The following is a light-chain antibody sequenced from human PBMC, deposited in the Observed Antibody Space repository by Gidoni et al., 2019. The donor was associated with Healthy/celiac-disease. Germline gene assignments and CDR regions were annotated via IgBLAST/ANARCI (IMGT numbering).Light chain of an antibody. CDR1: SSDVGGYNY. J-gene: IGLJ1*01. CDR3: SSYTSTSTPYV. Sequence: QSALTQPASVSGSPGQSITISCTGTSSDVGGYNYVSWYQQPPGKAPKLIIYEVSDRPSGVSNRFSGSKSGNTASLTISGLQAEDEADYYCSSYTSTSTPYVFGTGTTVTVL. V-gene: IGLV2-14*01. CDR2: EVS.